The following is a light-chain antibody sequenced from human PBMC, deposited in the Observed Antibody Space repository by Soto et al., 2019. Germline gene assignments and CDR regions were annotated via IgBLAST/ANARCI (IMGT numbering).Light chain of an antibody. CDR1: SSDVGSYNY. CDR3: SSYTSSSTLL. J-gene: IGLJ2*01. Sequence: QSALTRPASVSGSPGQSITISCSGTSSDVGSYNYVSWYQQHPDRAPKLMIYDVSNRPSGVSNRFSGAKSGNTASLTISGLKAEDEADYNCSSYTSSSTLLFGGGTKRNVL. V-gene: IGLV2-14*01. CDR2: DVS.